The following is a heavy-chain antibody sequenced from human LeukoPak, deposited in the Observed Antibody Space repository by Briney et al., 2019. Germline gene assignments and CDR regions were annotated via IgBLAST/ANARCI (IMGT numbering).Heavy chain of an antibody. CDR1: GFTVSSNY. CDR2: IYSGGST. J-gene: IGHJ4*02. Sequence: GGSLRLSCAASGFTVSSNYMSWVRQAPRKGLEWVSVIYSGGSTYYADSVKGRFTISRDNFKNTLYLQMNSLRAEDTAVYYCARVGPENGDYVGGYFDYWGQGTLVTVSS. CDR3: ARVGPENGDYVGGYFDY. D-gene: IGHD4-17*01. V-gene: IGHV3-66*01.